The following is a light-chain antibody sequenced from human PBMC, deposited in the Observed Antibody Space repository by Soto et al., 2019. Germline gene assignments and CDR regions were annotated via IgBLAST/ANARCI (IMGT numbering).Light chain of an antibody. V-gene: IGKV3-11*01. CDR1: QSVSSY. J-gene: IGKJ3*01. Sequence: EIVLTQSRAPLSLSPRERATLSCRSSQSVSSYLAWYQQKPGQAPGLLIYDASNRATAIPARFSGSGSGTDFTLTISTLAPEDFAVYYCQQRSNWPPVFTFGPAPKVDIK. CDR3: QQRSNWPPVFT. CDR2: DAS.